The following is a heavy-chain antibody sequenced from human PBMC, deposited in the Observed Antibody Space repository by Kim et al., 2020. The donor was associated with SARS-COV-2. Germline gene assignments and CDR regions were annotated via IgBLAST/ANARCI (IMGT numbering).Heavy chain of an antibody. V-gene: IGHV3-11*04. J-gene: IGHJ4*02. CDR3: ARALGSGWFPFDY. CDR1: GFTFSDHY. D-gene: IGHD6-19*01. CDR2: ISRSSSTT. Sequence: GGSLRLSCTASGFTFSDHYMNWIRQAPGKGLEWISSISRSSSTTYYADSVKGRFTISRDNARNSLYLHLNSLRGEDTAVYYCARALGSGWFPFDYWGQGTLVTVSS.